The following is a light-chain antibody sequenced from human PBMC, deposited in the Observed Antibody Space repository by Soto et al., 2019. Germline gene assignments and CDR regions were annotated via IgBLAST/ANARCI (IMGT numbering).Light chain of an antibody. CDR2: YVS. J-gene: IGLJ2*01. V-gene: IGLV2-14*03. CDR1: SSDVGGYDY. CDR3: CAYNGSSNHVV. Sequence: QSALTQPPSVSGSPGQSVTISCTGTSSDVGGYDYVSWFQQHPGKAPKLMIYYVSNRRSGVSHRFSGSKSGNTASLTISGGLAAYEADDYCCAYNGSSNHVVFGGGTKLTVL.